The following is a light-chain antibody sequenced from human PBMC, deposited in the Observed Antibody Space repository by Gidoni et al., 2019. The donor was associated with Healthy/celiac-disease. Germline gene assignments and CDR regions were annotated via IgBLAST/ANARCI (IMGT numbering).Light chain of an antibody. Sequence: DIQMTQSPSSLSASVGDRVTITCRASQSISSYLHWYQQKPGKAHKLLIYAATSLQSGVPSRFSGSGSVTEFTLTSCSLKPEVFATYYCQQSYSTPMCSFGQGTKLEIK. V-gene: IGKV1-39*01. CDR2: AAT. J-gene: IGKJ2*04. CDR3: QQSYSTPMCS. CDR1: QSISSY.